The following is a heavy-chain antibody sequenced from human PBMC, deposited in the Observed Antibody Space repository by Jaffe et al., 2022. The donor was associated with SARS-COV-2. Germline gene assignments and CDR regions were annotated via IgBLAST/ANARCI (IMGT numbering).Heavy chain of an antibody. Sequence: EVQLVQSGAEVKKPGESLKISCKGSGYSFTSYWIGWVRQMPGKGLEWMGIIYPGDSDTRYSPSFQGQVTISADKSISTAYLQWSSLKASDTAMYYCARLFGSYYDSSGYDRLFDYWGQGTLVTVSS. CDR3: ARLFGSYYDSSGYDRLFDY. CDR1: GYSFTSYW. D-gene: IGHD3-22*01. J-gene: IGHJ4*02. CDR2: IYPGDSDT. V-gene: IGHV5-51*01.